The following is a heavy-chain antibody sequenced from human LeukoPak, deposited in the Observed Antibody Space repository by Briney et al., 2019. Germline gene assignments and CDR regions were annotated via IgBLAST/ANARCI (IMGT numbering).Heavy chain of an antibody. D-gene: IGHD2/OR15-2a*01. J-gene: IGHJ6*03. CDR1: GFTFSSYW. CDR3: ARSGNNYCYYMDV. Sequence: GGSLRLSCAASGFTFSSYWMSWVRQAPGKGLEWVAYIKQDGSEKYYVDSVKGRFTISRDNAKNSLYLQVNSLRAEDTAVYYCARSGNNYCYYMDVWGKGTTVTVSS. V-gene: IGHV3-7*01. CDR2: IKQDGSEK.